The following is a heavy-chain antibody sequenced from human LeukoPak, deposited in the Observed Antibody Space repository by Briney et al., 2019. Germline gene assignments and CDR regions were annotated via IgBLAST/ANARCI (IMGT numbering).Heavy chain of an antibody. D-gene: IGHD6-13*01. Sequence: SETLSLTCTVSGGSIRSSSYYWGWIRQPPGKGLEWIGSIYYSGSTYYNPSLKSRVTISVDTSKNQFSLKLSSVTAADTAVYYCASQIAAGWFDPWGQGTLVTVSS. J-gene: IGHJ5*02. CDR2: IYYSGST. V-gene: IGHV4-39*01. CDR1: GGSIRSSSYY. CDR3: ASQIAAGWFDP.